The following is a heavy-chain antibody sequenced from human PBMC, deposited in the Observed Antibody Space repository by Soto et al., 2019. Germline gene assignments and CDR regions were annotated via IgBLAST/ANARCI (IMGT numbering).Heavy chain of an antibody. J-gene: IGHJ6*02. D-gene: IGHD6-13*01. CDR3: ARVGYSTNYYYYGMDV. Sequence: QVQLVESGGGVVQPGRSLRLSCAASGFTFSSYGMHWVRQAPGKGLEWVAVIWYDGSNKYYADTVKGRFTISRDNSKNTLYLQMNSLRAEDTAVYYCARVGYSTNYYYYGMDVWGQGTTVTVSS. CDR2: IWYDGSNK. V-gene: IGHV3-33*01. CDR1: GFTFSSYG.